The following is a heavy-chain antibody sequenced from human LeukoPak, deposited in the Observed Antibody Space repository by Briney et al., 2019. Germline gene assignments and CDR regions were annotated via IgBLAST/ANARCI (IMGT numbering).Heavy chain of an antibody. CDR2: IYYSGST. V-gene: IGHV4-39*01. CDR3: ARHEYSGSYYGLSWFDP. CDR1: GGSISSSGYY. J-gene: IGHJ5*02. D-gene: IGHD1-26*01. Sequence: SETLSLTCTVSGGSISSSGYYWGWIRQPPGKGLGWIASIYYSGSTYYNPSLKSRVTISVDTSKNQLSLKLSSLTAADTAVYYCARHEYSGSYYGLSWFDPWGQGTLVTVSS.